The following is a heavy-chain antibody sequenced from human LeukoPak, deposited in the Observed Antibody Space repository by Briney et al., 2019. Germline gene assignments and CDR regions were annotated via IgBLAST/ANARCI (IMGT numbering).Heavy chain of an antibody. J-gene: IGHJ5*01. Sequence: SVKVCCKPCCGIYRSYVCSWVGQAPGQALEWMGRIIPLFGLANYAQTFQGRATITPDKSTSAAYMQLSSLRTEDTSVYYCAREPEAAAVNWADYGSQRSPATAPS. CDR3: AREPEAAAVNWADY. D-gene: IGHD6-13*01. V-gene: IGHV1-69*04. CDR1: CGIYRSYV. CDR2: IIPLFGLA.